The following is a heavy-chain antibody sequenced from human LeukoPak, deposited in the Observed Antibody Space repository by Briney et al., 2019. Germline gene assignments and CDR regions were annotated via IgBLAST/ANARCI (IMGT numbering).Heavy chain of an antibody. V-gene: IGHV4-38-2*01. Sequence: SETLSLTCAVSGYSISSGYYWGWIRQPPGKGLEWIGSIYHSGSTYYNPSLKSRVTISVDTSKNQFPLKLSSVTAADTAVYYCARPPDSSSWYLTWYFDLWGRGTLVTVSS. CDR2: IYHSGST. D-gene: IGHD6-13*01. CDR3: ARPPDSSSWYLTWYFDL. J-gene: IGHJ2*01. CDR1: GYSISSGYY.